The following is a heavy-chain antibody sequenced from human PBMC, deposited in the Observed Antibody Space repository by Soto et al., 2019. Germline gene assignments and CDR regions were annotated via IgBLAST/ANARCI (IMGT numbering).Heavy chain of an antibody. V-gene: IGHV1-18*01. CDR2: ISGDNGKT. D-gene: IGHD1-26*01. CDR3: ARGLGLYYFDY. Sequence: ASVKVSCKASGYTFTSYGISWVRQAPGQGLEWMGWISGDNGKTNYSQKVQDRVTMTTDTSTSTAYMELSSLRSEDTAVYYCARGLGLYYFDYWGQGTLVTVSS. J-gene: IGHJ4*02. CDR1: GYTFTSYG.